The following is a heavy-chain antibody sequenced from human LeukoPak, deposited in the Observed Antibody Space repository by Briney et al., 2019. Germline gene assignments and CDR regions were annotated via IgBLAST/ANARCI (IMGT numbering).Heavy chain of an antibody. V-gene: IGHV4-39*01. J-gene: IGHJ6*03. D-gene: IGHD2-8*01. CDR1: GGSISSSSYY. CDR3: ARTISNPDYYYYYMDV. CDR2: IYHSGST. Sequence: PSETLSLTCTVSGGSISSSSYYWGWIRQPPGKGLEWIGSIYHSGSTYYNPSLKSRVTISVDTSRNQFSLKLSSVTAADTAVYYCARTISNPDYYYYYMDVWGKGTTVTVSS.